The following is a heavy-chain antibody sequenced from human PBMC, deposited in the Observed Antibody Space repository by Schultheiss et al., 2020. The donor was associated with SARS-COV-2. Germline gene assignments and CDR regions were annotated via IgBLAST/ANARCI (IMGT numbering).Heavy chain of an antibody. CDR2: IYYSGST. Sequence: SETLSLTCTVSGGSISSSSYYCGWIRQPPGKGLEWIGSIYYSGSTYYNPSLKSRVTISVDTSKNQFSLKLSSVTAADTAVYYCARYATMVRGVIWSTNDAFDIWGQGTMVTVSS. CDR3: ARYATMVRGVIWSTNDAFDI. D-gene: IGHD3-10*01. J-gene: IGHJ3*02. CDR1: GGSISSSSYY. V-gene: IGHV4-39*07.